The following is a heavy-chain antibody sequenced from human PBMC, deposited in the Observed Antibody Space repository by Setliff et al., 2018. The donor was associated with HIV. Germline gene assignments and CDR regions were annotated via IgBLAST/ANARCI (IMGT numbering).Heavy chain of an antibody. CDR2: ILNREIT. D-gene: IGHD4-17*01. V-gene: IGHV4-59*08. Sequence: PSETLSLTCTVSGASISSDSWSWIRQSPGKGLEWIGFILNREITNYSPSLQSRVSISMDTSKNQFSLKLTSVTAADTAIYYCGFYGSISPHWGQGTLVTVSS. J-gene: IGHJ4*02. CDR1: GASISSDS. CDR3: GFYGSISPH.